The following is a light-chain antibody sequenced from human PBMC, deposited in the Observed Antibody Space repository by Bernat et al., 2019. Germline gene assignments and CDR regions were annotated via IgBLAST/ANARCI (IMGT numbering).Light chain of an antibody. Sequence: QSALTQPASVSGSPGQSVTISCTGTNSDVGAYDHVSLYQQHPGKVPKLLIYEVSGRPSGVSNRFSASKSGNTASLTISGLQAEDEADYYCSSHAGSTFWVYGGGTRLTVL. CDR2: EVS. CDR3: SSHAGSTFWV. V-gene: IGLV2-23*02. J-gene: IGLJ3*02. CDR1: NSDVGAYDH.